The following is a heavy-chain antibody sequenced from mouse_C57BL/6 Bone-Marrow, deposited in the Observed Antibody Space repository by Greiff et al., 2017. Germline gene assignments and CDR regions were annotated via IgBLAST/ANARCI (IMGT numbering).Heavy chain of an antibody. V-gene: IGHV3-6*01. CDR2: ISYDGSN. J-gene: IGHJ1*03. CDR1: GYSITSGYY. Sequence: EVKLMESGPGLVKPSQSLSLTCSVTGYSITSGYYWNWIRQFPGNKLEWMGYISYDGSNNYNPSLKNRISITRDTSKNQFFLKLNSVTTEDTATYYCAKITTDWYCDVWGTGTTVTVSS. CDR3: AKITTDWYCDV. D-gene: IGHD1-1*01.